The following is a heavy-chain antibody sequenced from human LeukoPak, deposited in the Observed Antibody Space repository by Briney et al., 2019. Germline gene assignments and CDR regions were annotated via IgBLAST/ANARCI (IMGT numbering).Heavy chain of an antibody. V-gene: IGHV3-30*02. CDR3: AKGRASSSWYLLDYFDY. CDR1: GFTFSSYG. D-gene: IGHD6-13*01. Sequence: GGSLRLSCAASGFTFSSYGMHWVRRAPGKGLEWVAFIRYDGSNKYYADSVEGRFTISRDNSKNTLYLQMNSLRAEDTAVYYCAKGRASSSWYLLDYFDYWGQGTLVTVSS. J-gene: IGHJ4*02. CDR2: IRYDGSNK.